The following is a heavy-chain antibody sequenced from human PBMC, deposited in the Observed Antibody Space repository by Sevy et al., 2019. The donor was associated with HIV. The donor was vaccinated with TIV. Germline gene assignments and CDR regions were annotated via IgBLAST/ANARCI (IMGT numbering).Heavy chain of an antibody. V-gene: IGHV3-74*01. CDR2: INSDGSST. CDR3: ARSGGYNKYDY. D-gene: IGHD2-15*01. CDR1: GFTFSGYW. J-gene: IGHJ4*02. Sequence: GGSLRLSCAASGFTFSGYWMHWVRQAPGKGLVWVSLINSDGSSTNYADSVKGRFTISRKNAKNTLYLQMNSLRAEDTAVYYCARSGGYNKYDYWGQGTLVTVSS.